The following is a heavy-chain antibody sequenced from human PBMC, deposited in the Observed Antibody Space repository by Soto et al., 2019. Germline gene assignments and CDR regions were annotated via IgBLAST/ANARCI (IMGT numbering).Heavy chain of an antibody. CDR1: GFTFSSYS. J-gene: IGHJ6*02. V-gene: IGHV3-21*01. CDR3: ARVGAYYDSSGYYLSYYYYGMDV. CDR2: ISSSSSYI. D-gene: IGHD3-22*01. Sequence: PGGSLRLSCAASGFTFSSYSMNWVRQAPGKGLEWVSSISSSSSYIYYADSVKGRFTISRDNAKNSLYLQMNSLRAEDTAVYYCARVGAYYDSSGYYLSYYYYGMDVWGQGTLVTVSS.